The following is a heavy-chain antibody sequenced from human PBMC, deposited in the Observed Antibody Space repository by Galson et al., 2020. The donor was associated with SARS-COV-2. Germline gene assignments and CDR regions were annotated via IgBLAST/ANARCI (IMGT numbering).Heavy chain of an antibody. CDR1: GFTFSSYG. D-gene: IGHD5-18*01. CDR2: ISYDGSNK. J-gene: IGHJ2*01. CDR3: AKEGWIQIWLRGNWYFDL. V-gene: IGHV3-30*18. Sequence: TGGSMRLSCAASGFTFSSYGMHWVRQAPGKGLEWVAVISYDGSNKYYADSVKGRFTISRDNSKNTLYLQMNSLRAEDTAVYYCAKEGWIQIWLRGNWYFDLWGRGTLVTVSS.